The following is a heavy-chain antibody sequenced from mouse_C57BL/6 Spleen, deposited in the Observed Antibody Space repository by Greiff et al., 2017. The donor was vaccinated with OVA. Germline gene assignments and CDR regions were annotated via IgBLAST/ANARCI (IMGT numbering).Heavy chain of an antibody. D-gene: IGHD2-5*01. CDR3: ANAYYSNGDYAMDY. CDR1: GFSLTSYG. Sequence: VHLVESGPGLVQPSQSLSITCTVSGFSLTSYGVHWVRQSPGKGLEWLGVIWRGGSTDYNAAFMSRLSITKDNSKSQVFFKMNSLQADDTAIYYCANAYYSNGDYAMDYWGQGTSVTVSS. V-gene: IGHV2-5*01. J-gene: IGHJ4*01. CDR2: IWRGGST.